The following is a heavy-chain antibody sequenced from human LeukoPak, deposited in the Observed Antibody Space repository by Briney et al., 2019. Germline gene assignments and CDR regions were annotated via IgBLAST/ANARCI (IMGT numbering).Heavy chain of an antibody. CDR2: IKQDGSEE. CDR3: AREISSWYRTEGRFDP. J-gene: IGHJ5*02. V-gene: IGHV3-7*01. CDR1: GFTFSSYW. Sequence: GGSLRLSCAASGFTFSSYWMSWVRQAPGKGLEWVANIKQDGSEEYYVDSLRGRFTISRDNAKSSLYLQMNNLRVEDTAVYYCAREISSWYRTEGRFDPWGQGTLVTVSS. D-gene: IGHD6-19*01.